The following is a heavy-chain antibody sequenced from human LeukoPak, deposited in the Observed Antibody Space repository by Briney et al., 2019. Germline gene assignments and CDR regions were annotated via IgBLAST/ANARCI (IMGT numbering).Heavy chain of an antibody. CDR2: IYTSGST. CDR1: GGSISSYY. CDR3: ARDRGGCSSTSCLYYYYYYMDV. D-gene: IGHD2-2*01. Sequence: SETLSLTCTVSGGSISSYYWSWIRQPAGKGLEWIGRIYTSGSTNYNPSLKSRVTMSVDTSKNQFSLKLSSVTAADTAVYYCARDRGGCSSTSCLYYYYYYMDVWGKGTTVTVSS. J-gene: IGHJ6*03. V-gene: IGHV4-4*07.